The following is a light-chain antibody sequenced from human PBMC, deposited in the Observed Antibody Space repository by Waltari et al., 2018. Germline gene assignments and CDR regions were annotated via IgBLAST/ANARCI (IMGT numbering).Light chain of an antibody. Sequence: SSELTQDPAVSVALGQTVRITCQGDSLRTYYVSRFQQKAGQAPTLVIYGKNNRPSGITDRFSASNSGSRASLTIIGAQAEDEADYYCHSRDSNGDVLIGGGTKVTVV. V-gene: IGLV3-19*01. CDR1: SLRTYY. CDR3: HSRDSNGDVL. J-gene: IGLJ2*01. CDR2: GKN.